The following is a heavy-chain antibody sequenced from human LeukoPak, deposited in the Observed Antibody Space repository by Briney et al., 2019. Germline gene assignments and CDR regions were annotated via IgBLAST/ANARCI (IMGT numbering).Heavy chain of an antibody. CDR2: IYSGGST. CDR1: GFTVSSNY. CDR3: ARDLRSQWELLGLDY. V-gene: IGHV3-53*01. Sequence: GGSLRLSCAASGFTVSSNYMSWVRQAPGKGLEWVSVIYSGGSTYCADSVKGRFTISRDNSKNTLYLQMNSLRAEDTAVYYCARDLRSQWELLGLDYWGQGTLVTVSS. D-gene: IGHD1-26*01. J-gene: IGHJ4*02.